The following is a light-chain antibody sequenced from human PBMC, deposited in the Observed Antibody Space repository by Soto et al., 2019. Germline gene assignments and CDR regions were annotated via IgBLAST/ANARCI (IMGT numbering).Light chain of an antibody. CDR3: QQYNNWRWT. CDR2: GAS. CDR1: QSVSSN. J-gene: IGKJ1*01. V-gene: IGKV3-15*01. Sequence: EIVITQSPVTLSVSPGERATLSCRASQSVSSNLAWYQQKPGQAPRLLIYGASTRATGIPARFSGSGSGTEFTLTISSLQSEDFAVYYCQQYNNWRWTFGQGTKVDIK.